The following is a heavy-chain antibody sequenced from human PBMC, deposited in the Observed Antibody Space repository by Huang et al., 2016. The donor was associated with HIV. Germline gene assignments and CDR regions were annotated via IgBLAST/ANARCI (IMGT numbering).Heavy chain of an antibody. D-gene: IGHD6-13*01. CDR2: IVPLFSGT. CDR1: GGSFNSLA. CDR3: AREGQTWYGKPIAAFEI. J-gene: IGHJ3*02. Sequence: VQLVQSGAEVKRPGTSVKISCKASGGSFNSLAFNWVRQAPGQGLQYMGGIVPLFSGTNYAEKFRGRLSISADKSTSTVFMELRGLTSEDTAVFFCAREGQTWYGKPIAAFEIWGQGTSVIVSP. V-gene: IGHV1-69*10.